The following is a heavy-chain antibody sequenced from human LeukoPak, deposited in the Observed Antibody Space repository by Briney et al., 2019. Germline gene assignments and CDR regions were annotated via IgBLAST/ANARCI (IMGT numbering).Heavy chain of an antibody. Sequence: SETLSLTCTVSGGSISSGGYYWSWIRQHPGKGLEWIGYIYYSGSTYYNPSLKSRVTISVDTSKNQFSLKLSSVTAADTAVYYCARVVAAAGLFDYWGQGTLVTVSS. CDR2: IYYSGST. J-gene: IGHJ4*02. CDR1: GGSISSGGYY. D-gene: IGHD6-13*01. V-gene: IGHV4-31*03. CDR3: ARVVAAAGLFDY.